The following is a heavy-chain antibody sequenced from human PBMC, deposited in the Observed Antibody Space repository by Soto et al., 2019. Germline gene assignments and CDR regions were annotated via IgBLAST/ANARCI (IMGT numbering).Heavy chain of an antibody. V-gene: IGHV1-69*13. CDR3: ARRIVVVPAALSDYYGMDV. J-gene: IGHJ6*02. CDR2: IIPIFGTA. CDR1: GVTKSSYA. D-gene: IGHD2-2*01. Sequence: SAEACCKDSGVTKSSYAMRWVQQDKKQGLEWMGGIIPIFGTANYAQKFQGRVTITADESTSTAYMELSSLRSEDTAVYYCARRIVVVPAALSDYYGMDVWGQGTTVTVSS.